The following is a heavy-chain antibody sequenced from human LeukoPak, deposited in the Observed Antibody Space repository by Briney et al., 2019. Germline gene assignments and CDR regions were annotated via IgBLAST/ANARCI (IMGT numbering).Heavy chain of an antibody. CDR1: GFAFGSEA. D-gene: IGHD2-2*01. V-gene: IGHV3-23*01. CDR3: ARDRWGGYCSSSICDALDI. CDR2: ISPGGGTT. Sequence: PGGSLRLSCGVSGFAFGSEAMSWVRQSPARGLEWVASISPGGGTTYYADSVKGRFTISRDNSKNMVFLQMNSLRIEDTAVYYCARDRWGGYCSSSICDALDIWGQGTMVTVS. J-gene: IGHJ3*02.